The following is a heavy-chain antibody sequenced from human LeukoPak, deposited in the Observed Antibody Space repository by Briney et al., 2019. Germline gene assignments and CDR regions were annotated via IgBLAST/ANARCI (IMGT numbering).Heavy chain of an antibody. D-gene: IGHD2-8*02. Sequence: SETLSLTCTVSGGSVTSGSYYWSWIRQPAGKGLEWIGRIYTSGSTNYSPSLKSRVTMSVDTSKNQFSLKMSSVTAADTAVYYCARGSITGLDYWGQGTLVTVSS. CDR3: ARGSITGLDY. CDR1: GGSVTSGSYY. J-gene: IGHJ4*02. CDR2: IYTSGST. V-gene: IGHV4-61*02.